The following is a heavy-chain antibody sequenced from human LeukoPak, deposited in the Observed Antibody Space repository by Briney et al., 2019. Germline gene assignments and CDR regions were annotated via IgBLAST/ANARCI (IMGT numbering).Heavy chain of an antibody. V-gene: IGHV4-61*01. CDR3: ARSPPVVRGLYYYYYYGMDV. CDR1: GGSVSSGSYY. D-gene: IGHD3-10*01. J-gene: IGHJ6*02. CDR2: IYYSGST. Sequence: SETLSLTCTVSGGSVSSGSYYWSWIRQPPGKGLEWIGYIYYSGSTNYNPSLKSRVTISVDTSKNQFSLKLSSVTAADTAVYYCARSPPVVRGLYYYYYYGMDVWGQGTTVTVSS.